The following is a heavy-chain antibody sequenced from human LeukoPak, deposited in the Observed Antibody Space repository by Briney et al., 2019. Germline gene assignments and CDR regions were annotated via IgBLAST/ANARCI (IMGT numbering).Heavy chain of an antibody. D-gene: IGHD3-3*01. J-gene: IGHJ5*02. CDR1: GGSISSYY. CDR3: ARDNYQSWSPLLGRLDP. Sequence: SETLSLTCTVSGGSISSYYWSWIRQPPGKGLEWIGYIYYSGSTNYNPSLKSRVTISVDTSKNQFSLKLSSVTAADTAVYYCARDNYQSWSPLLGRLDPWGQGTLVTVSS. V-gene: IGHV4-59*01. CDR2: IYYSGST.